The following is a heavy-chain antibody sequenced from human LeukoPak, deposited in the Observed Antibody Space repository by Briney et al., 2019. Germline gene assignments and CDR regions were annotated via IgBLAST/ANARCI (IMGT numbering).Heavy chain of an antibody. CDR2: ISSSSYI. Sequence: GGSLRLSCAASGFTFSSYSMNWVRQAPGKGLEWVSSISSSSYIYYADSVKGRFTISRDNAKNSLYLQMNSLRAEDTAVYYCARDRVWFGEFSDFDYWGQGTLVTVSS. CDR3: ARDRVWFGEFSDFDY. D-gene: IGHD3-10*01. V-gene: IGHV3-21*01. J-gene: IGHJ4*02. CDR1: GFTFSSYS.